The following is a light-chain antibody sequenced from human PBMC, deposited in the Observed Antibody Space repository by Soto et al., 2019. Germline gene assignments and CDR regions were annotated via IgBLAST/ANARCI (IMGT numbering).Light chain of an antibody. V-gene: IGKV1-5*01. CDR1: QSISSW. CDR3: QKLNAYPPWA. J-gene: IGKJ1*01. CDR2: VAS. Sequence: IPLTLSPFTLFASVGDSVTLPCRASQSISSWLAWFQQKPGKAPQLLIYVASRLESGVPSRFSGSGSGTDFTLTISSLQPEDFATYFCQKLNAYPPWAFGQGTKGDI.